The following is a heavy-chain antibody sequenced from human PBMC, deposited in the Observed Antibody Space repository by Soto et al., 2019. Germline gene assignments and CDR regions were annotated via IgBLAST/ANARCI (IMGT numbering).Heavy chain of an antibody. CDR2: IKQDGSER. J-gene: IGHJ5*02. Sequence: HPGGSLRLSCAASGFTFSNYYMSWVRQAPGKGLEWVANIKQDGSERYYVDSVKGRFTISRDNAKNSLYLQMNSLRAEDTAVYYCARAGRSGWPHDNWFDPWGQGTLVTVSS. CDR3: ARAGRSGWPHDNWFDP. CDR1: GFTFSNYY. V-gene: IGHV3-7*05. D-gene: IGHD6-19*01.